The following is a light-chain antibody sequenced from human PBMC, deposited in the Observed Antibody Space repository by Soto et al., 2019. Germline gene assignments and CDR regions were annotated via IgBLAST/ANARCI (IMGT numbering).Light chain of an antibody. J-gene: IGLJ3*02. CDR1: XXHSSYA. V-gene: IGLV4-69*01. Sequence: QLVLTQSPSASASLGASVKLTXXLXXXHSSYAIAWHQQQPEKGPRYLMKLNSDGSHSKGDGIPDRFSGSSSGAERYLTISSLQSEDEADYYCQTWGTEVFGGGTKLTVL. CDR2: LNSDGSH. CDR3: QTWGTEV.